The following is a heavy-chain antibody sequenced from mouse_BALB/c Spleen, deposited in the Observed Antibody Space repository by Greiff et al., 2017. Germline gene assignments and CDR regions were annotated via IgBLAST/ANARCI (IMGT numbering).Heavy chain of an antibody. CDR2: ISSGGSYT. Sequence: EVQLVESGGGLVKPGGSLKLSCAASGFTFSSYAMSWVRQTPEKRLEWVATISSGGSYTYYPDSVKGRFTISRDNAKNTLYLQMSSLRSEDTAMYYCARLNIGYFDYWGQGTTLTVSS. J-gene: IGHJ2*01. CDR1: GFTFSSYA. D-gene: IGHD2-14*01. V-gene: IGHV5-9-3*01. CDR3: ARLNIGYFDY.